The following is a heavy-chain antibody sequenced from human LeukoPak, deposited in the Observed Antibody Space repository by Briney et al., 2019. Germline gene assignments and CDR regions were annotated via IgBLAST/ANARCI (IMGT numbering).Heavy chain of an antibody. Sequence: GRSLRLSCAASGFSFSSFWMSWVRQAPGKGLEWVANINQDGSDKYYVDSVKGRFTISRDNAKNSLYLQMNSLRAEDTAVYYCAKEGTRPYYFDYWGQGTLVTVSS. D-gene: IGHD1-7*01. V-gene: IGHV3-7*01. CDR2: INQDGSDK. CDR3: AKEGTRPYYFDY. CDR1: GFSFSSFW. J-gene: IGHJ4*02.